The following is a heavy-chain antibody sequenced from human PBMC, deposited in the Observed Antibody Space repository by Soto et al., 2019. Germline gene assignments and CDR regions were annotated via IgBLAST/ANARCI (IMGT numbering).Heavy chain of an antibody. J-gene: IGHJ5*02. V-gene: IGHV1-46*01. Sequence: QVQLVQSGAEVKKPGASVKVSCKASGYIFTNHYIHWVRQAPGQGLEWMGIINPSGGSTNYLQKFQGRSTMTRDTSTSTVYMELSSLRSEDTAVYFCARADYYDSSGFYYDRWGKGTLVTVSS. D-gene: IGHD3-22*01. CDR3: ARADYYDSSGFYYDR. CDR2: INPSGGST. CDR1: GYIFTNHY.